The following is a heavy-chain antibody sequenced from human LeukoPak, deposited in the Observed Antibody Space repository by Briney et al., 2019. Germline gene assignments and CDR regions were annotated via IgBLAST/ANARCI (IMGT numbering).Heavy chain of an antibody. CDR3: ARWWDTAMVSYFDL. Sequence: SETLSLTCTVSGGSISSYYWSWIRQPPGKGLDGMGNIYYSGSTNYNPSLKSRVTISVDTSKNQFSLKLSSVTAADTAVYYCARWWDTAMVSYFDLWGRGTLVTVSS. J-gene: IGHJ2*01. D-gene: IGHD5-18*01. CDR1: GGSISSYY. V-gene: IGHV4-59*08. CDR2: IYYSGST.